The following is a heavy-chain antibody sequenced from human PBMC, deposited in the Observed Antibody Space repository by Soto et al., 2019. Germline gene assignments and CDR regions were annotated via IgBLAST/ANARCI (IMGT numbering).Heavy chain of an antibody. CDR1: GFSLSTSGVG. CDR2: IYWDDDK. CDR3: AHHPVEILTNGLDP. Sequence: QTTLKESDPQLEKPTQTLTLTCTFSGFSLSTSGVGVGWIRQPPGKALEWLALIYWDDDKRYSQSLKNRLTITKDTSKHQVVLTMPNMDPVETATYDCAHHPVEILTNGLDPWGPGTLVTVSS. J-gene: IGHJ5*02. D-gene: IGHD1-1*01. V-gene: IGHV2-5*02.